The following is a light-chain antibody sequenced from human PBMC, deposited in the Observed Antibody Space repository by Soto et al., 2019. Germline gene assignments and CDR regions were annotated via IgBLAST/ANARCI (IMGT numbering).Light chain of an antibody. J-gene: IGKJ4*01. V-gene: IGKV3-15*01. CDR2: GAS. CDR1: QSVSTN. Sequence: EIVMTQSPATLSVSPGERASLSCRASQSVSTNLAWYQQKPAQAPRLLIYGASTRATGIPARFSGGWSGTEFTLTISSLQAADFAVYYWQQYNDWPLTFGGGTKVEIK. CDR3: QQYNDWPLT.